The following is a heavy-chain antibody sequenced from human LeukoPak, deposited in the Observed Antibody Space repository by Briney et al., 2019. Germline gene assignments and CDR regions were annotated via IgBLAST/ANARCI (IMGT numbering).Heavy chain of an antibody. D-gene: IGHD6-19*01. CDR3: ARDFSSGERGGFDY. CDR2: IWYDGSNK. V-gene: IGHV3-33*01. CDR1: GFTFSSYG. Sequence: GGSLRLSCAASGFTFSSYGMHWVRQAPGKGLEWVAVIWYDGSNKYYADSVKGRFTISRDNSKNTLYLQMNSLRAEDTAVYYCARDFSSGERGGFDYWGQGTLVTVSS. J-gene: IGHJ4*02.